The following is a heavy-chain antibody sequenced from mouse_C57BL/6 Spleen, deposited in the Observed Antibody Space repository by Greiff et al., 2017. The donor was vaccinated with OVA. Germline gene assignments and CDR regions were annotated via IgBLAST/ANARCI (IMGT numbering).Heavy chain of an antibody. J-gene: IGHJ3*01. CDR3: TRDNWDGAWFAY. V-gene: IGHV5-9-1*02. CDR2: ISSGGDYI. D-gene: IGHD4-1*01. Sequence: EVQVVESGEGLVKPGGSLKLSCAASGFTFSSYAMSWVRQTPEKRLEWVAYISSGGDYIYYADTVKGRFTISRDNARNTLYLQMSSLKSEDTAMYYCTRDNWDGAWFAYWGQGTLVTVSA. CDR1: GFTFSSYA.